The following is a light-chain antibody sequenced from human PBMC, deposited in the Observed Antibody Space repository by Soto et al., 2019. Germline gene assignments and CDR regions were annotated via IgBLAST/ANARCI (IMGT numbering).Light chain of an antibody. J-gene: IGLJ3*02. CDR3: CSYAGSYTWL. Sequence: QSALTQPRSVSGFPGQSVTISCTGTSSDVGGYNFVSWYQQHPGKAPKLMIYDVSKRPSGVPDRFSGSKSGNTASLTISGLQAEDEADYYCCSYAGSYTWLFGGGTKLTVL. CDR2: DVS. V-gene: IGLV2-11*01. CDR1: SSDVGGYNF.